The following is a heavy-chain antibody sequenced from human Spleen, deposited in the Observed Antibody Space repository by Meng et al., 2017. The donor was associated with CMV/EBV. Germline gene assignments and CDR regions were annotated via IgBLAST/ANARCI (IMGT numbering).Heavy chain of an antibody. J-gene: IGHJ3*02. CDR3: ARTSSRGRAFDI. CDR1: GFAFSSHW. V-gene: IGHV3-7*01. CDR2: INQDEGEK. D-gene: IGHD2-15*01. Sequence: GESLKISCVSSGFAFSSHWMNWVRQAPGKGLEWVASINQDEGEKYYLDSVKGRFTISRDNAKNSLSLQMDSLRGEDTAVYPCARTSSRGRAFDIWGQGTKVTVSS.